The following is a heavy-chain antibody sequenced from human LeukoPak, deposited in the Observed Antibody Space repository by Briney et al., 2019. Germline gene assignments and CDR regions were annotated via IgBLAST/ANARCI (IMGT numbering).Heavy chain of an antibody. CDR2: ISDAGAIT. CDR1: GFTLSSYA. J-gene: IGHJ4*02. Sequence: GSLRLSYAASGFTLSSYAMSWVRQAPGKGLEWVSGISDAGAITYYADSVKGRFTISRSQSTNTLYLQMDSLRAEDTSLYYCARGGTTWHGFDSWGQGTLVTVSS. V-gene: IGHV3-23*01. CDR3: ARGGTTWHGFDS. D-gene: IGHD1-14*01.